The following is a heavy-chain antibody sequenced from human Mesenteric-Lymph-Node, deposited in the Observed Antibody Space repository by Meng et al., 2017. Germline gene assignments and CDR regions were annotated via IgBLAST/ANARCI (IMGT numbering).Heavy chain of an antibody. J-gene: IGHJ5*01. V-gene: IGHV3-48*03. CDR3: TGSAWFKFDF. Sequence: GGSLRLSCAASGFTFSSYEMNWVRQAPGKGLEWLSHISANGNTIFYADSAMGRFTISRDNAKNSLSLLMNSLRAEDTATYYCTGSAWFKFDFWGQGTLVTVSS. CDR1: GFTFSSYE. D-gene: IGHD6-19*01. CDR2: ISANGNTI.